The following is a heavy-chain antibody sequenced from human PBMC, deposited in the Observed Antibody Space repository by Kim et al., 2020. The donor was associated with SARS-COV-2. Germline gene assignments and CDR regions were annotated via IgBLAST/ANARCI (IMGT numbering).Heavy chain of an antibody. Sequence: ASVKVSCKASGYTFTSYGISWVRQAPGQGLEWMGWISAYNGNTNYAQKLQGRVTMTTDTSTSTAYMELRSLRSDDTAVYYCAIVYVLRFLEWPYYGMDVWGHGTTVTVSS. J-gene: IGHJ6*02. CDR3: AIVYVLRFLEWPYYGMDV. V-gene: IGHV1-18*01. CDR2: ISAYNGNT. CDR1: GYTFTSYG. D-gene: IGHD3-3*01.